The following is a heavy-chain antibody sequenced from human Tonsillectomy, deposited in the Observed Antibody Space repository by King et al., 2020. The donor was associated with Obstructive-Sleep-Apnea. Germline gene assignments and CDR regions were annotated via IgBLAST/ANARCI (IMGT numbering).Heavy chain of an antibody. V-gene: IGHV3-30*01. CDR2: ISYDGTNK. D-gene: IGHD2-2*01. CDR1: GFTFSTYA. CDR3: ASIVPTANDAFDI. Sequence: VQLVESGGGVVQPGRSLRLSCAASGFTFSTYAMHWVRQAPGQGLEWVAVISYDGTNKYYADSVKGRFTISRDNSKNTLYLQMNSLRPEDTAVYYCASIVPTANDAFDIWGQGTMVTVSS. J-gene: IGHJ3*02.